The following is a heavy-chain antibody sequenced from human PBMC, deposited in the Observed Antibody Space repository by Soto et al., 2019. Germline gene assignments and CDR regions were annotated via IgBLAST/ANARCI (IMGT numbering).Heavy chain of an antibody. J-gene: IGHJ6*01. CDR1: GYSFTSYW. V-gene: IGHV5-51*01. D-gene: IGHD6-13*01. CDR3: ASGYSSSWYRPAGMDV. CDR2: IYPGDSDT. Sequence: VESLTISCNGSGYSFTSYWIVCVLQMPGKGLECMGIIYPGDSDTRYSPSFQGQVTISADKSISTAYLQWSSLKASDTAMYYCASGYSSSWYRPAGMDVWGQGTTVTVSS.